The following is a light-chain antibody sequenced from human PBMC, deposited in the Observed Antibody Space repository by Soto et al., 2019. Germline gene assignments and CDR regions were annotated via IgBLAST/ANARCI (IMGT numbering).Light chain of an antibody. CDR1: QSIRSNY. J-gene: IGKJ5*01. CDR3: QQYGSSPPIP. CDR2: GAS. Sequence: IGITQSALTLPVTPGEPAAISCRASQSIRSNYLAWYQQKPGQAPRFLIYGASSRATGIPDRFSGSGSGTDFTLTISRLEPEDFAVYYCQQYGSSPPIPFAQGTRLEIK. V-gene: IGKV3-20*01.